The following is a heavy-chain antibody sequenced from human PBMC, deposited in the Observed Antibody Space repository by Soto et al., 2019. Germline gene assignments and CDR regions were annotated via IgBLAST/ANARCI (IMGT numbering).Heavy chain of an antibody. Sequence: GASVKVSCKASGYTFTSYAMHWVRQAPGQRLEWMGWINAGNGNTKYSQKFQGRVTITRDTSASTAYMELSSLRSEDTAVYYCARASANDFWSGYTHYWFDPWGQGTLVTVSS. CDR2: INAGNGNT. V-gene: IGHV1-3*01. J-gene: IGHJ5*02. D-gene: IGHD3-3*01. CDR1: GYTFTSYA. CDR3: ARASANDFWSGYTHYWFDP.